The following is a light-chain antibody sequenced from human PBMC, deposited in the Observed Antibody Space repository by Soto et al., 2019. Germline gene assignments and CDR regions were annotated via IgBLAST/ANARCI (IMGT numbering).Light chain of an antibody. Sequence: QPVLTQPPSVSGAPGQRVTISCTGSSSNIGAGYDVHWYQQLPGTAPNLLMYGNSNRPSGVPDRFSGSKSGTSASLAITKLQAEDEADYYCQSYDSSLSVVFGGGTQLTVL. CDR2: GNS. J-gene: IGLJ2*01. V-gene: IGLV1-40*01. CDR1: SSNIGAGYD. CDR3: QSYDSSLSVV.